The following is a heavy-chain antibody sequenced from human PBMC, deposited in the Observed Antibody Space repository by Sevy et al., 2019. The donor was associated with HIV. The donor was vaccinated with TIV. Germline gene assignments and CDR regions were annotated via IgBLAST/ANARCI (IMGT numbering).Heavy chain of an antibody. V-gene: IGHV1-18*01. Sequence: ASVKVSCKASGYTFTSYGISWVRQAPGQGLEWMGWISAYNGNTNYARKLQGRVTMTTDTSTSTAYMELRSLRSDDTAVYYCARDSTGSGWMTAEYFQHWGQGTLVTVSS. J-gene: IGHJ1*01. CDR3: ARDSTGSGWMTAEYFQH. CDR2: ISAYNGNT. D-gene: IGHD6-19*01. CDR1: GYTFTSYG.